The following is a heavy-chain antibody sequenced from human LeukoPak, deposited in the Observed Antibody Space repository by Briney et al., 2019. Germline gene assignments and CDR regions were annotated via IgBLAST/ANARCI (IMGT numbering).Heavy chain of an antibody. CDR1: GFSFSIYA. V-gene: IGHV3-23*01. Sequence: GGSLRLSCTASGFSFSIYALSWVRQAPGKGLEWVSGIRGSGAITYYADSVKGRFTISRDNSKSTLFLHMNSLRAEDTAVYYCAKDRGNWFALFDSWGQGTLVTVSS. D-gene: IGHD1-1*01. CDR2: IRGSGAIT. CDR3: AKDRGNWFALFDS. J-gene: IGHJ4*02.